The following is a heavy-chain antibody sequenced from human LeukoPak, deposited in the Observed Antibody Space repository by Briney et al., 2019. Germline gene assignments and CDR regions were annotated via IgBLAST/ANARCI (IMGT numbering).Heavy chain of an antibody. CDR1: GYTFTGYY. CDR2: INPNSGGT. CDR3: ATDIVVVLHYYYGMDV. Sequence: ASVKVSCKASGYTFTGYYMHWVRQAPGQGLEWMGWINPNSGGTNYAQKFQGRVTMTRDTSISTAYMELSSLRSEDTAVYYCATDIVVVLHYYYGMDVWGQGTTVTVSS. D-gene: IGHD2-2*01. J-gene: IGHJ6*02. V-gene: IGHV1-2*02.